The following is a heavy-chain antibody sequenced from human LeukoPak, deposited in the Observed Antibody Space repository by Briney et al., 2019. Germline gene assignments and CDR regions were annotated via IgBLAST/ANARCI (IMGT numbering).Heavy chain of an antibody. CDR2: IYSGGST. V-gene: IGHV3-53*04. D-gene: IGHD2-15*01. J-gene: IGHJ6*02. CDR1: GFIVKSNY. Sequence: GGSLRLSCAASGFIVKSNYINWVRQAPGKGLEWVSVIYSGGSTYYADSVKGRFTISRHNSKNTVYLQMNSLRPEDTAMYFCARESGGSGYYYGLDVWGQGTTVTVSS. CDR3: ARESGGSGYYYGLDV.